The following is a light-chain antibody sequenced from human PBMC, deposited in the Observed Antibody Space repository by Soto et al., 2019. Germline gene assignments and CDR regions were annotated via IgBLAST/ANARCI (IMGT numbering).Light chain of an antibody. CDR2: TAS. J-gene: IGKJ4*01. V-gene: IGKV1-6*01. CDR3: QQTRAYPST. CDR1: QGIRND. Sequence: IQMTQSPSSLSASVGDRVAITCRASQGIRNDLGWYQQKPGEAPNLLIHTASTLHGGVPSRFSGSGSGTDFTLTITSLQAEDFATYYCQQTRAYPSTFGGGTKVDIK.